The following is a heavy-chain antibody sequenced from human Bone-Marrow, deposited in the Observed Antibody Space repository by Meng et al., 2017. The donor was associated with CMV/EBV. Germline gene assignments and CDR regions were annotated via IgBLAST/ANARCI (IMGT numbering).Heavy chain of an antibody. V-gene: IGHV3-11*04. D-gene: IGHD2-21*01. Sequence: GGTLRLSCTASGFSFRDHYMSWIRQAPGKGLEWISYISLSGNTIYYADSVKGRFTISRDNAKKSLYLEMNSLRAEDTAVYYCARDQFSGDYFDFWGQGTRVTGSS. CDR3: ARDQFSGDYFDF. J-gene: IGHJ4*01. CDR2: ISLSGNTI. CDR1: GFSFRDHY.